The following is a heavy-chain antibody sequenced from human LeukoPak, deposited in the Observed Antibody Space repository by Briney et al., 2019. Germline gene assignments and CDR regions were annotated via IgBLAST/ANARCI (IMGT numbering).Heavy chain of an antibody. V-gene: IGHV4-4*08. CDR2: IYNSRST. Sequence: PSETLSLTCTVSGGSISSYYWTWIRQPPGKGLEWIGYIYNSRSTNYNPSLKSRVTISVDTSKNQLSLKLNSVTAADTAVYYCARDLYYYDTSAYQIDAFDIWGQGTVVTVSS. CDR3: ARDLYYYDTSAYQIDAFDI. J-gene: IGHJ3*02. D-gene: IGHD3-22*01. CDR1: GGSISSYY.